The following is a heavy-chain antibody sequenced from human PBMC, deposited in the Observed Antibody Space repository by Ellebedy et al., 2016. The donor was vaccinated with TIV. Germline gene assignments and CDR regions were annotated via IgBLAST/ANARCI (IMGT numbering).Heavy chain of an antibody. CDR2: ISAYNGNT. CDR3: ARDTSGDRYYYYYYGMDV. V-gene: IGHV1-18*01. Sequence: AASVKVSCKTSGYTFTSYYIHWVRQAPGQGLEWMGWISAYNGNTNYAQKLQGRVTMTTDTSTSTAYMELRSLRSDDTAVYYCARDTSGDRYYYYYYGMDVWGQGTTVTVSS. D-gene: IGHD3-10*01. CDR1: GYTFTSYY. J-gene: IGHJ6*02.